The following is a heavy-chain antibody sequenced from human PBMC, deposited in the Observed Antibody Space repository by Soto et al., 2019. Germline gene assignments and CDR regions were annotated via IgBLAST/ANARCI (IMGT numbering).Heavy chain of an antibody. CDR2: IHYSGST. V-gene: IGHV4-59*01. CDR1: GGSLSSGF. Sequence: QVQLQESGPGLVKPSETLSLTCSVSGGSLSSGFWGWFRQPPGKGLEWIGFIHYSGSTTYNPSLTSRLTISRDTSKNHFSLRLSSVTAADTALYYCTVGGGWLTDYGGQGTLVTVSS. D-gene: IGHD5-12*01. J-gene: IGHJ4*02. CDR3: TVGGGWLTDY.